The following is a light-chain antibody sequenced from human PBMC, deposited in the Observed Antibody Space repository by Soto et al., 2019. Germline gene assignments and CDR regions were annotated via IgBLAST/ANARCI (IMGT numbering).Light chain of an antibody. CDR3: QSYDSSLSGYV. CDR2: ANI. J-gene: IGLJ1*01. V-gene: IGLV1-40*01. Sequence: QSVLTQPPSVSGAPGQRVTISCTGSSSNIGAGYDVHWYQQLPGTAPKLLIFANINRPSGVPDRFSGSKSGTSASLAITGLQAEDGADYYCQSYDSSLSGYVFGTGTKVTVL. CDR1: SSNIGAGYD.